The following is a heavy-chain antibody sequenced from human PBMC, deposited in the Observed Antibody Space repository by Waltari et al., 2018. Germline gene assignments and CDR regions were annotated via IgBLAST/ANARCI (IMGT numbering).Heavy chain of an antibody. CDR3: ARPWNSGWYYSGMDV. J-gene: IGHJ6*02. V-gene: IGHV5-51*01. D-gene: IGHD6-19*01. CDR2: IDRGDSDT. CDR1: GYSLTDYW. Sequence: EVQLVQSGAEVKRPGESLKISCQVSGYSLTDYWVAWVRRMPGKGLEWMGIIDRGDSDTRYSPSFQGQVTISVDKSIDTAYLQWSSLKASDSGIYYCARPWNSGWYYSGMDVWGQGTSVTVSS.